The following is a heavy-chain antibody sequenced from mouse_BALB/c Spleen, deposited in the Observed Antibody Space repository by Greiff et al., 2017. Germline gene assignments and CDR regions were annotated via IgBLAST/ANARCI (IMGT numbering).Heavy chain of an antibody. J-gene: IGHJ3*01. CDR3: ARAGSAWFAY. CDR2: ISYSGST. CDR1: GYSIISDYA. Sequence: EVHLVESGPGLVKPSQSLSLTCTVTGYSIISDYAWNWIRQFPGNKLEWMGYISYSGSTSYNPSLKSRISITRDTSKNQFFLQLNSVTTEDTATYYCARAGSAWFAYWGQGTLVTVSA. V-gene: IGHV3-2*02.